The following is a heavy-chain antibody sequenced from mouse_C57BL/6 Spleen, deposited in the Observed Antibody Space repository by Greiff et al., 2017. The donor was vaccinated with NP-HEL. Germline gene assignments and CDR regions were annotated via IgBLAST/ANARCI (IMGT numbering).Heavy chain of an antibody. CDR1: GFNIKNTY. CDR2: IDPANGNT. Sequence: VHVKQSVAELVRPGASVKLSCTASGFNIKNTYMHWVKQRPEQGLEWIGRIDPANGNTKYAPKFQGKATITADTSSNTAYLQLSSLTSEDTAIYYCASYYYGSSYPAYWGQGTLVTVSA. J-gene: IGHJ3*01. V-gene: IGHV14-3*01. CDR3: ASYYYGSSYPAY. D-gene: IGHD1-1*01.